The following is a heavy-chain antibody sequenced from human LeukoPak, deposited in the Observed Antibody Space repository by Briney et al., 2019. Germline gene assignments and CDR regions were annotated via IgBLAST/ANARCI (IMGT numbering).Heavy chain of an antibody. J-gene: IGHJ3*02. CDR3: AKLTYCGGDCYSPSVVAFDI. D-gene: IGHD2-21*02. V-gene: IGHV1-2*02. Sequence: ASVKVSCKASGYTFTGYYMHWVRQAPGQGLEWMGWINPNSGGTDYARKFQGRVTMTRDTSISTAYMELSRLRSDDTAVYYCAKLTYCGGDCYSPSVVAFDIWGQGTMVTVSS. CDR2: INPNSGGT. CDR1: GYTFTGYY.